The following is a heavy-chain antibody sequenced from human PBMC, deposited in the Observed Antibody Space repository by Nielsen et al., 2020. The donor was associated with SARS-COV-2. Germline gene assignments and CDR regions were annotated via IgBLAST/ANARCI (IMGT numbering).Heavy chain of an antibody. Sequence: SVKVSCKASGGTFSSYAISWVRQAPGQGLEWMGGIIPIFGTANYAQKFQGRVTITADESTSTAYMELSSLRSEDTAVYYCARDLAAGRYMDVWGKGTTVTVSS. D-gene: IGHD6-13*01. CDR1: GGTFSSYA. V-gene: IGHV1-69*13. CDR2: IIPIFGTA. CDR3: ARDLAAGRYMDV. J-gene: IGHJ6*03.